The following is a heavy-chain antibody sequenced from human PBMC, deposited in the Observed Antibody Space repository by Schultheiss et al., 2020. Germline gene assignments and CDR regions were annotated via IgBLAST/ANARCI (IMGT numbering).Heavy chain of an antibody. CDR1: GFSLSNARMG. CDR2: IYYSGST. V-gene: IGHV4-61*01. Sequence: SGPTLVKPTQTLTLTCTVSGFSLSNARMGVSWIRQPPGKGLEWIGYIYYSGSTNYDPSLKSRVTISVDTSKNQCSLKLNSVTAADTAVYYCARGPEDYFDYWGRGTPVTVSS. J-gene: IGHJ4*02. CDR3: ARGPEDYFDY.